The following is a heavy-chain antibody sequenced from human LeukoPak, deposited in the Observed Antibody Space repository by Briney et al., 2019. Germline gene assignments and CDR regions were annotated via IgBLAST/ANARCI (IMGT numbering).Heavy chain of an antibody. V-gene: IGHV3-30*18. CDR1: GFTFSSNG. Sequence: GGSLRLSCAASGFTFSSNGMHWVRQAPGKGLEWVAVISYDGSNKYYADSVKGRFTISRDNSKNTLYLQMNSLRAEDTAVYYCAKDRVPDTYYYYGMDVWGQGTTVTVSS. CDR2: ISYDGSNK. CDR3: AKDRVPDTYYYYGMDV. J-gene: IGHJ6*02. D-gene: IGHD1-14*01.